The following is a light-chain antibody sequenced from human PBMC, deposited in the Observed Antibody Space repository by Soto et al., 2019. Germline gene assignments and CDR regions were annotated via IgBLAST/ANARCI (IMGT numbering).Light chain of an antibody. CDR2: GAS. CDR1: QSVSSSY. Sequence: EIVLTQSPGTLSLSPGERATLSCRASQSVSSSYLAWYQQKPGQAPRLLIYGASSRATGIPDRFSGSGSGTDFTLTIGSLQSEDFAVYYCQHYNTWPWTFGQGTKVDIK. CDR3: QHYNTWPWT. V-gene: IGKV3-20*01. J-gene: IGKJ1*01.